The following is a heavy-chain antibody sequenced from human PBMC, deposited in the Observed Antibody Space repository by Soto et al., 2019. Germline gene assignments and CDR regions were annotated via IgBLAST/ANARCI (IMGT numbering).Heavy chain of an antibody. CDR1: GFTFSNAW. Sequence: GGSLRLSCAASGFTFSNAWMSWVRQAPGKGLEWVGRIKSKTDGGTTDYAAPVKGRFTISRDDSKNTLYLQMNSLKTEDTAVYYCTTDPKTPYYYDSSGYYWFDPWGQGTLVTVSS. V-gene: IGHV3-15*01. CDR2: IKSKTDGGTT. CDR3: TTDPKTPYYYDSSGYYWFDP. J-gene: IGHJ5*02. D-gene: IGHD3-22*01.